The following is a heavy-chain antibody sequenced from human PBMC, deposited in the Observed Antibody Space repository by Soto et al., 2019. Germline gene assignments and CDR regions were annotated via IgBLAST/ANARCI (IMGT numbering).Heavy chain of an antibody. CDR1: GFTFSSYA. CDR2: ISITGGTT. V-gene: IGHV3-23*04. CDR3: AKGATGTYMDSYLDN. D-gene: IGHD1-1*01. J-gene: IGHJ4*02. Sequence: VQLVESGGGRTQPGGSLRLSCAASGFTFSSYAMHWVRQAPGKGLEWVSAISITGGTTYYSDSVKGRFTISRDNSKNIFLLEMSDLRAEYTAVYYCAKGATGTYMDSYLDNWGLGTLVTVSS.